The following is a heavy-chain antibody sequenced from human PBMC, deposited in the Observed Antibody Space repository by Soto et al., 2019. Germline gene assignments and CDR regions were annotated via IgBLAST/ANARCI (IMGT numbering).Heavy chain of an antibody. CDR3: ARALPGYYPGIPQFDY. Sequence: RSLTCAVYGGSFSGYYWSWIRQPPGKGLEWIGEINHSGSTNYNPSLKSRVTISVDTSKNQFSLKLSSVTAADTAVYYCARALPGYYPGIPQFDYWGQGTLVTVSS. J-gene: IGHJ4*02. V-gene: IGHV4-34*01. CDR1: GGSFSGYY. D-gene: IGHD3-3*01. CDR2: INHSGST.